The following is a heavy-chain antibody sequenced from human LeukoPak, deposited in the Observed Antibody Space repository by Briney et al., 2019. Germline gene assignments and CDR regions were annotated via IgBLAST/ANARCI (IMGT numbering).Heavy chain of an antibody. CDR1: GYTLSGLY. V-gene: IGHV1-2*02. Sequence: ASVEVSRKASGYTLSGLYVHWVPQAPGQGLEWMGWINPYSGGTNYAHKLQGRVNMTRDTSISTGSMELSRLRSDDTDVYYCASSLCSGGSCHPNLDAFDMWGQGTMVTVSS. J-gene: IGHJ3*02. CDR3: ASSLCSGGSCHPNLDAFDM. D-gene: IGHD2-15*01. CDR2: INPYSGGT.